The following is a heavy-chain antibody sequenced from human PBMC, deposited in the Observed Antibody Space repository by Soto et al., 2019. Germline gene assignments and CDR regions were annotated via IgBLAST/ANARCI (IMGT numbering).Heavy chain of an antibody. D-gene: IGHD5-12*01. V-gene: IGHV1-18*01. J-gene: IGHJ3*02. Sequence: ASVKVSCKASGYTFTSYGISWVRQAPGQGLEWMGWISAYNGNTNYAQKLQGRVTMTTDTSTSTAYMELRSLRSDDTAVYSCARDRGYKYGPGGFDIWGQGTMVTVPS. CDR2: ISAYNGNT. CDR3: ARDRGYKYGPGGFDI. CDR1: GYTFTSYG.